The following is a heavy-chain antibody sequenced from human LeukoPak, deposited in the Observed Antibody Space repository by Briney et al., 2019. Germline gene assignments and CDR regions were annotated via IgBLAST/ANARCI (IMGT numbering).Heavy chain of an antibody. J-gene: IGHJ4*02. CDR1: GGTFSSYA. CDR3: ARERQVVIVGATRYFDY. D-gene: IGHD1-26*01. V-gene: IGHV1-69*01. Sequence: SVKVSCKASGGTFSSYAISWVRQAPGQGLEWMGGIIPIFGTANYAQKFQGRVTITADESTSTAYMELSSQRSEDTAVYYCARERQVVIVGATRYFDYWGQGTLVTVSS. CDR2: IIPIFGTA.